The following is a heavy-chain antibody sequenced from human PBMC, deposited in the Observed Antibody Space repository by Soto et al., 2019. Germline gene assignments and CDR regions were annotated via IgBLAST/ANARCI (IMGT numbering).Heavy chain of an antibody. Sequence: SESLSLTCNVSGVSISSYYWSWIRQPAGKGLEWIGRIYTSGSTNYNPSLQRRVTMSVDTSKNQFSLKLSSVTAADTAVYFCARDTGDFHIWGQGTMVTVSS. CDR1: GVSISSYY. V-gene: IGHV4-4*07. D-gene: IGHD7-27*01. CDR3: ARDTGDFHI. CDR2: IYTSGST. J-gene: IGHJ3*02.